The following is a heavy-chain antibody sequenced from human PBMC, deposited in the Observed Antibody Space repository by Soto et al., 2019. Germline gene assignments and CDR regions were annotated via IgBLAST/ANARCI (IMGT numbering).Heavy chain of an antibody. CDR1: ESTVRTDW. CDR2: TNPAGSEK. V-gene: IGHV3-7*04. CDR3: SGGVEDAF. Sequence: EVHLVESGGGSVQPGGSLRLSCGISESTVRTDWMNWVRQAPGKGLEWVADTNPAGSEKYYVDSVKGRFTISRDNAKNSLFLEMGVLRAGKTTVYYCSGGVEDAFWGQGTLVTVSS. J-gene: IGHJ4*02. D-gene: IGHD2-15*01.